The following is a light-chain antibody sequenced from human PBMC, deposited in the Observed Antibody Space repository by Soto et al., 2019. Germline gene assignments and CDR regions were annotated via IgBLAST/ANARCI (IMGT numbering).Light chain of an antibody. CDR2: GAS. CDR3: QQYNSWPS. CDR1: QSVSSD. J-gene: IGKJ4*01. Sequence: EVVMTQSPATLSLSPGERATLSCRASQSVSSDLAWYQQKPGQAPRLLIYGASTRATDIPARFSGGGSGTEFTLTLSNLQSGVFAVYFCQQYNSWPSFGGGTKVEIK. V-gene: IGKV3-15*01.